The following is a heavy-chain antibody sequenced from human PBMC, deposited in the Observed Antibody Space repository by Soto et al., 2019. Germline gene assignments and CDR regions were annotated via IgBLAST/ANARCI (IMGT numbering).Heavy chain of an antibody. J-gene: IGHJ3*02. D-gene: IGHD1-7*01. CDR2: IYPGDSDT. V-gene: IGHV5-51*01. CDR1: GYRFTSYW. Sequence: GESLKISCKGSGYRFTSYWIGWVRQMPGKGLEWMGIIYPGDSDTRYSPSFQGQVTISADKSISTAYLQWSSLKASDTAMYYCARLSSGESITGTTRAFDIWGQGTMVTVSS. CDR3: ARLSSGESITGTTRAFDI.